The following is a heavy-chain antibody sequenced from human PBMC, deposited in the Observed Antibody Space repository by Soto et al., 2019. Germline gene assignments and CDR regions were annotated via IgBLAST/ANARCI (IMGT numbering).Heavy chain of an antibody. V-gene: IGHV1-69*13. Sequence: SVKVSCKASGGTFSSNAISWVRQAPGQGLEWMGGIIPIFGTANYAQKFQGRVTITADESKNTLYLQMNSLRVEDTAVYYCAKASGSYQYYYDMDVWGQGTTVTVSS. CDR1: GGTFSSNA. CDR2: IIPIFGTA. D-gene: IGHD3-10*01. CDR3: AKASGSYQYYYDMDV. J-gene: IGHJ6*02.